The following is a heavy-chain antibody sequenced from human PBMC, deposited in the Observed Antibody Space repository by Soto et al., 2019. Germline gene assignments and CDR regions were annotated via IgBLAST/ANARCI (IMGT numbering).Heavy chain of an antibody. V-gene: IGHV3-21*01. Sequence: EAQLVESGGGLVKPGGSLRLSCAASGFTFSRYSMNWVRQAPGKGLEWVSSISSSSSYIYYADSVKGRFTISRDNAKNSLYLQMNSLRAEDTAVYYCARDRSSSSCLDYWGQGTLVTVSS. D-gene: IGHD6-13*01. CDR2: ISSSSSYI. CDR3: ARDRSSSSCLDY. CDR1: GFTFSRYS. J-gene: IGHJ4*02.